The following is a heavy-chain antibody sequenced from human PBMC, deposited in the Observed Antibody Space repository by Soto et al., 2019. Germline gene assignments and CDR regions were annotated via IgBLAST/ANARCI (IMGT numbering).Heavy chain of an antibody. CDR1: GFTFSSYA. D-gene: IGHD3-10*01. Sequence: GSLRLSCAASGFTFSSYAMHWVRQAPGKGLEWVAVISYDGSNKYYADSVKGRFTISRDNSKNTLYLQMNSLRAEDTAVYYCARPYMVRGVIIYYYYGMDVWGQGTTVTVSS. CDR3: ARPYMVRGVIIYYYYGMDV. V-gene: IGHV3-30-3*01. J-gene: IGHJ6*02. CDR2: ISYDGSNK.